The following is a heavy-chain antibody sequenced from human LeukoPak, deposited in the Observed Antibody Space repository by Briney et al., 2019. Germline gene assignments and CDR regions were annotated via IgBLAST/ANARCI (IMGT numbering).Heavy chain of an antibody. CDR3: ARGRDSGRYLSSYYYYYMDV. CDR2: INHGGVT. J-gene: IGHJ6*03. V-gene: IGHV4-38-2*01. Sequence: SETLSLTCVVSAYSISSGYYWGWVRQPPGKRLEWIASINHGGVTHYSPSLKSRVTMSVDTSKNQFSLKLSSVTAADTAVYYCARGRDSGRYLSSYYYYYMDVWGKGTTVTVSS. CDR1: AYSISSGYY. D-gene: IGHD1-26*01.